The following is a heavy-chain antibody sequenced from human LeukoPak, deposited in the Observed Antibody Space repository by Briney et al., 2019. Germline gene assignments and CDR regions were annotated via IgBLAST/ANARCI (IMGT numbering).Heavy chain of an antibody. Sequence: TGGSLRLSCAASGFTFSSYAMSWIRQAPGKGLEWVSAISGSGGSTYYADSVKGRFTISRDNSKNTLYPQMNSLRAEDTAVYYCAKHITAAAGPYFDYWGQGTLVTVSS. CDR2: ISGSGGST. CDR3: AKHITAAAGPYFDY. V-gene: IGHV3-23*01. CDR1: GFTFSSYA. D-gene: IGHD6-13*01. J-gene: IGHJ4*02.